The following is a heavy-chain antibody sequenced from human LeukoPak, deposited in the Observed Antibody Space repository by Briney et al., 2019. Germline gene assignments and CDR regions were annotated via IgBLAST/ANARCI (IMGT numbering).Heavy chain of an antibody. CDR2: ISYNEDAK. J-gene: IGHJ3*02. D-gene: IGHD2-2*01. CDR1: GFTFSSYG. Sequence: GGSLRLSCVASGFTFSSYGMHWVRQAPGKGLEWVAVISYNEDAKIYADSVKGRFTISRDNSKNTLYLQMNSLRAEDTAVYYCAKGGDIVVVPAANAFDIWGQGTMVTVSS. CDR3: AKGGDIVVVPAANAFDI. V-gene: IGHV3-30*18.